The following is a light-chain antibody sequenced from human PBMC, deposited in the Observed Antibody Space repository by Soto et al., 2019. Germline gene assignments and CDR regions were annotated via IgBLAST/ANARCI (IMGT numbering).Light chain of an antibody. CDR2: GVS. J-gene: IGKJ1*01. CDR3: HQYGGSPRT. CDR1: QSVSSNY. V-gene: IGKV3-20*01. Sequence: EIVLTQSPGTLSLSPGERATLFCRASQSVSSNYLNWVQQKPGQAPRLLIYGVSSRATGIPDRFSGSGAAADFTLPTSRLEPEDFALDYCHQYGGSPRTYGQGTKVEIK.